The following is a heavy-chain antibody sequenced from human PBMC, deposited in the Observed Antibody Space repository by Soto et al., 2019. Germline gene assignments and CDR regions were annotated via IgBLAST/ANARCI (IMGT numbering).Heavy chain of an antibody. D-gene: IGHD3-22*01. Sequence: PSETLSLTCTVSGGSVSSGSYYWSWIRQPPGKGLEWIGYIYYSGSTNYNPSLKSRVTISVDTSKNQFSLKLSSVTAADTAVYYCARVRLDYYDSSGYPVFDYWGQGTLVTVSS. CDR2: IYYSGST. V-gene: IGHV4-61*01. CDR3: ARVRLDYYDSSGYPVFDY. CDR1: GGSVSSGSYY. J-gene: IGHJ4*02.